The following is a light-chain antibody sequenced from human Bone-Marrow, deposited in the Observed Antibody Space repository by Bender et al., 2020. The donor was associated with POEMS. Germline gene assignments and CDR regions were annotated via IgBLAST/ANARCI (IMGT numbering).Light chain of an antibody. Sequence: QSVLTQPPSVSGAPGQRVTISCTGSSSNIGAGYDVHWYQQFPGTAPKLLIYANTNRPSGVPDRFSGSNSRKVATLTITRVEAGDEADYYCQVWDRGTGRYVFGSGTTVTVL. CDR3: QVWDRGTGRYV. CDR1: SSNIGAGYD. V-gene: IGLV1-40*01. CDR2: ANT. J-gene: IGLJ1*01.